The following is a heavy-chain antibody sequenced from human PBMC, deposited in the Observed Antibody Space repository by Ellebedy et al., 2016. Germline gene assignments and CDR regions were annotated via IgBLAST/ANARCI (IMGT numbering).Heavy chain of an antibody. CDR1: RFTFSSYA. CDR3: VSQIALGY. CDR2: ISHDGSNK. J-gene: IGHJ4*02. D-gene: IGHD3-22*01. Sequence: GGSLRLXXAASRFTFSSYAMNWVRQAPGKGLEWVAVISHDGSNKYYADSVKGRFTISRDNSKNTLYLQVNSLRAEDTAVYYCVSQIALGYWGQGTLVTVSS. V-gene: IGHV3-30-3*01.